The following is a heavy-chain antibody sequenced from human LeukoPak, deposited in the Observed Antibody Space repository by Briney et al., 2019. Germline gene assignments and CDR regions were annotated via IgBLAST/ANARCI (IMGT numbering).Heavy chain of an antibody. CDR1: GGSFSIYY. J-gene: IGHJ4*02. V-gene: IGHV4-4*07. D-gene: IGHD4-17*01. Sequence: PSETLSLTCTVSGGSFSIYYWSWIRQPAGKGLEWIGRIYTSGNTYYNPSLKSRVTMSVDKSKNQFSLKLSSVTAADTAVYYCARVSSNTVGDYWGQGTLVTVSS. CDR2: IYTSGNT. CDR3: ARVSSNTVGDY.